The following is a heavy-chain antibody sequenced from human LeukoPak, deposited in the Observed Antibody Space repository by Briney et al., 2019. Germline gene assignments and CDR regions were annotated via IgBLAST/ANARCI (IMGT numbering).Heavy chain of an antibody. J-gene: IGHJ4*02. CDR3: AKDQWIGQMLGSHCDY. CDR2: IRYDGSNS. CDR1: GFTFSSYA. Sequence: GGSLRLSCAASGFTFSSYAMHWVRQAPGEGLEWVAFIRYDGSNSYYIDSVKGRFTISRDNSKNTLYLQMNSLRAEDTAVYYCAKDQWIGQMLGSHCDYWGQGTLVTVSS. D-gene: IGHD5-12*01. V-gene: IGHV3-30*02.